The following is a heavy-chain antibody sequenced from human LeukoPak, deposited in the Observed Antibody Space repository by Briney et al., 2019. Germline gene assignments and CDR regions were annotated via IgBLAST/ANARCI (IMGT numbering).Heavy chain of an antibody. CDR1: GGSISSHY. J-gene: IGHJ4*02. V-gene: IGHV4-59*11. CDR3: ARDLAVAGSFDY. Sequence: SETLSLTCTVSGGSISSHYWSWIRQPPGKGLEWIGYIYYSGSTNYNPSLKSRVTISVDTSKNQFSLKLSSVTAADTAVYYCARDLAVAGSFDYWGQGTLVTVSS. CDR2: IYYSGST. D-gene: IGHD6-19*01.